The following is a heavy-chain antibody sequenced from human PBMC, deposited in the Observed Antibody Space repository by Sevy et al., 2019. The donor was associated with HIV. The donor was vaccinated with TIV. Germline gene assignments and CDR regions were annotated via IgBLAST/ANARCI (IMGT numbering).Heavy chain of an antibody. Sequence: GGSLRLSCAASRFTFSNYAMSWVRQAPGKGLEWVSSISRSGGSTYYADSVKDRFTISRDNSKNTLYLQMNRLRAEDTAVYYCAKVDVVVPVADYGMDVWGQGTTVTVSS. CDR2: ISRSGGST. J-gene: IGHJ6*02. CDR3: AKVDVVVPVADYGMDV. V-gene: IGHV3-23*01. D-gene: IGHD2-2*01. CDR1: RFTFSNYA.